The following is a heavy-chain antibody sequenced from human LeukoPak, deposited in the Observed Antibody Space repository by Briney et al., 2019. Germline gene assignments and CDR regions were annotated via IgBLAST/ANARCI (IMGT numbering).Heavy chain of an antibody. J-gene: IGHJ3*01. CDR1: GGSISSYY. V-gene: IGHV4-59*01. D-gene: IGHD5-18*01. Sequence: KPSETLSLTCTVSGGSISSYYWSWIRQPPGKGLEWIGYIYYSGSTNYNPSLKSRVTISVDTSKNQFSLKLSSVTAADTAVYYCARALDVDTAMVVDWGQGTMVTVSS. CDR3: ARALDVDTAMVVD. CDR2: IYYSGST.